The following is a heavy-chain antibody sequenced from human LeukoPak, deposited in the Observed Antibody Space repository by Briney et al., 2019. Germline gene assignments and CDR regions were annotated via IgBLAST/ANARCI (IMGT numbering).Heavy chain of an antibody. J-gene: IGHJ3*02. D-gene: IGHD1-7*01. CDR1: GFTVCSNY. V-gene: IGHV3-53*01. Sequence: GGSLRLSCAASGFTVCSNYMTWVRQARGKGLEWVSVIYSGGSAYYADSVKGRFTISRDNSKNTLYLQMNSLRAEDTAVYFCASNGVLITGTTDGFDIWGQGTMVTVSS. CDR3: ASNGVLITGTTDGFDI. CDR2: IYSGGSA.